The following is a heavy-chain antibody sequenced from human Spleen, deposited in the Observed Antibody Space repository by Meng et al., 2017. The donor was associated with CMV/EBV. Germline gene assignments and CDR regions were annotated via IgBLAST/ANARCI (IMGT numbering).Heavy chain of an antibody. V-gene: IGHV4-61*08. CDR1: GASVNSGDYY. CDR2: IYYSGNT. D-gene: IGHD1-20*01. Sequence: GSLRLSCTVSGASVNSGDYYWSWIRQPPGKGLEWIGYIYYSGNTKYNPSLKSRVTISVDTSKNQFSLKLTSVTAADTAVYYCARGYNWNYSGIDVWGQGTTVTVSS. J-gene: IGHJ6*02. CDR3: ARGYNWNYSGIDV.